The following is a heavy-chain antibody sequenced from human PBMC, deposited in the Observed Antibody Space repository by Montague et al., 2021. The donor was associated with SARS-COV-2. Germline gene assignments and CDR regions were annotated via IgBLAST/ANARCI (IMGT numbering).Heavy chain of an antibody. CDR2: IYSGGST. Sequence: SLRLSCAASGFTVSSNYMSWVRQAPGKGLEWVSVIYSGGSTFYXXXVKGRFTISRHNSKNTLYLQMNSLRAEDKAVYYCARDLDVSGGMDVWGQGTTVTVSS. V-gene: IGHV3-53*04. J-gene: IGHJ6*02. CDR1: GFTVSSNY. CDR3: ARDLDVSGGMDV. D-gene: IGHD3/OR15-3a*01.